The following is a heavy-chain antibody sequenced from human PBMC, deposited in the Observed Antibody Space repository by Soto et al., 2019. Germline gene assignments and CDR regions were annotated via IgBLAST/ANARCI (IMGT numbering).Heavy chain of an antibody. V-gene: IGHV4-59*08. Sequence: SETLSLTCTVSGGSMSSNFWSWIRQPLGKGLEWIAYIYYSGSTNYNPSLKSRVTISIDTSKNQFSLKLSSVTAADTAVYYCARQSGYRSGWYPDWGQGTLVTVS. J-gene: IGHJ4*02. CDR2: IYYSGST. CDR3: ARQSGYRSGWYPD. CDR1: GGSMSSNF. D-gene: IGHD6-19*01.